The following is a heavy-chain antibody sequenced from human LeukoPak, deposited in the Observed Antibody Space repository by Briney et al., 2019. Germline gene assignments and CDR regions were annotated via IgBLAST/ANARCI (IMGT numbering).Heavy chain of an antibody. CDR2: IESNGLT. D-gene: IGHD3-10*02. J-gene: IGHJ6*04. CDR1: GFTFSSYW. V-gene: IGHV3-74*01. CDR3: AELGITMIGGV. Sequence: GGSLRLSCEASGFTFSSYWMHWVRQIPGKGLMWVSRIESNGLTLYADSVRDRFTISRDNGKNTIYLQMNSLRAEDTAVYYCAELGITMIGGVWGKGTTVTISS.